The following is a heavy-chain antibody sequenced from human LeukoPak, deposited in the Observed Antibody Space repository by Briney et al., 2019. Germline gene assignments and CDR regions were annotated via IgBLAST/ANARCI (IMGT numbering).Heavy chain of an antibody. CDR2: INPNSGGT. V-gene: IGHV1-2*02. J-gene: IGHJ4*02. CDR1: GYTFTGNY. CDR3: ARGGALYYDFWD. D-gene: IGHD3-3*01. Sequence: ASVKVSCKGSGYTFTGNYMHWVRQAPGQGLEWMGWINPNSGGTNYAQKFQGRVTMTRDTSISTGYMELSSLRSDDTAVYYCARGGALYYDFWDWGQGTLVTVSS.